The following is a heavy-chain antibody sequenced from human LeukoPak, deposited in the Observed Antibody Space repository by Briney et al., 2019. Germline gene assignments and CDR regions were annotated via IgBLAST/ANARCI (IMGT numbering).Heavy chain of an antibody. V-gene: IGHV3-30*02. J-gene: IGHJ4*02. CDR1: GFTFSSYG. Sequence: GGSLRLSCAASGFTFSSYGMHWVRQAPGKGLEWVAFIRYDGSNKYYADSVKGRFTISRDNSKNTLYLQMNSLRAEDTAVYYCAKDPNPPPMVRGVRAGYSDYWGQGTLVTVSS. CDR2: IRYDGSNK. CDR3: AKDPNPPPMVRGVRAGYSDY. D-gene: IGHD3-10*01.